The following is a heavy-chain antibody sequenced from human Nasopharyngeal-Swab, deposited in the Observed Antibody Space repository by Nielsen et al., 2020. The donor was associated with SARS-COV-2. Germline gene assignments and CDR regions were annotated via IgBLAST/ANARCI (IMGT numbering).Heavy chain of an antibody. CDR2: ISAYNGNT. Sequence: ASVKVSCKASGYTFTSYGISWVRQAPGQGLEWMGWISAYNGNTNYAQKLQGRVIMTTDTSTSTAYMELRSLRSDDTAVYYCARDGYYYDSSGYFNWFDPWGQGTLVTVSS. CDR3: ARDGYYYDSSGYFNWFDP. CDR1: GYTFTSYG. D-gene: IGHD3-22*01. J-gene: IGHJ5*02. V-gene: IGHV1-18*01.